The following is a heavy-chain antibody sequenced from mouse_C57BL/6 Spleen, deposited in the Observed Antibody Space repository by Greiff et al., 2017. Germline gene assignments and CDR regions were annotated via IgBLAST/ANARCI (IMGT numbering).Heavy chain of an antibody. CDR3: AGGGWVGY. CDR1: GYTFTSYW. J-gene: IGHJ2*01. CDR2: IDPSDSYT. V-gene: IGHV1-50*01. D-gene: IGHD3-3*01. Sequence: QVQLQQPGAELVKPGASVKLSCKASGYTFTSYWMQWVKQRPGQGLEWIGEIDPSDSYTNYNNKFKGKATLTVDTSSSTAYMQLRSLTSEDSAVYDCAGGGWVGYWGQGTTLTVSS.